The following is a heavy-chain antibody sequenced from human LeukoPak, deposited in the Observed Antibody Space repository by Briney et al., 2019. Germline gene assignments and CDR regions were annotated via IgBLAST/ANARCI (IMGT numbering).Heavy chain of an antibody. CDR3: ARDGYSYGYGPYYFDY. Sequence: ASVKVSCKASGYTFTSHGISWVRQAPGQGLEWMGWISAYNGNTNYAQKLQGRVTMTTDTSTSTAYMELRSLRSDDTAVYYCARDGYSYGYGPYYFDYWGQGTLVTVSS. CDR1: GYTFTSHG. V-gene: IGHV1-18*01. CDR2: ISAYNGNT. J-gene: IGHJ4*02. D-gene: IGHD5-18*01.